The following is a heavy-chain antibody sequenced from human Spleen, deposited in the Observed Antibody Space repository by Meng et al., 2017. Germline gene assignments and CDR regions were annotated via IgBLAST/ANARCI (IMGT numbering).Heavy chain of an antibody. CDR1: GYTFTIYD. D-gene: IGHD6-19*01. V-gene: IGHV1-8*01. Sequence: QSHLSQSVSEMKTPGASVKVSCTASGYTFTIYDINWVRQATGQGLEWMGWMNPTSGNTGYAQKFQGRVTMTRNTSISTAYMELSSLRSEDTAVYYCARGSVAGTGYWGQGTLVTVSS. CDR3: ARGSVAGTGY. CDR2: MNPTSGNT. J-gene: IGHJ4*02.